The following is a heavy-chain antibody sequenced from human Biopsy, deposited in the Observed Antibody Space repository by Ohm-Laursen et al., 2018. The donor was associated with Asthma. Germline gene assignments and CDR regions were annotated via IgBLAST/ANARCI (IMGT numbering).Heavy chain of an antibody. D-gene: IGHD5-18*01. CDR1: GGSITSFY. CDR2: IYFSGNT. J-gene: IGHJ4*02. Sequence: SDTLSLTWTVSGGSITSFYWSWIRQPPGRGLEWIGYIYFSGNTNYNPSLKSRVTISIDTSKNHFSLKLTSVTAADTAVYYCARFKRGYSYGYAGVFDYWGQGTLVTVSS. CDR3: ARFKRGYSYGYAGVFDY. V-gene: IGHV4-59*07.